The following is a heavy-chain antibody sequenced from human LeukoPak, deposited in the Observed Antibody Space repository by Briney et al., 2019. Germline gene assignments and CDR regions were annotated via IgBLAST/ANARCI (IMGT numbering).Heavy chain of an antibody. CDR3: ARHVICGGGNCYGAALDY. CDR1: GYSISSGYY. D-gene: IGHD2-15*01. J-gene: IGHJ4*02. CDR2: IYYSGST. V-gene: IGHV4-38-2*02. Sequence: SETLSLTCTVSGYSISSGYYWGWIRQPPGKGLEWIGSIYYSGSTYYNPSLKSRVTISVDTSNNQFSLKLSSVTAADTAVYYCARHVICGGGNCYGAALDYWGQGTLVTVSS.